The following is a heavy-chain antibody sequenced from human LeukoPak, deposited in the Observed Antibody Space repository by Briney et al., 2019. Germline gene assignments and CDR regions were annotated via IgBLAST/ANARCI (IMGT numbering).Heavy chain of an antibody. V-gene: IGHV3-23*01. CDR2: ISGSGGST. D-gene: IGHD2-2*01. Sequence: TLSCPASGLTFTSYSMGWVRHAPRRGREWVSAISGSGGSTYYADSVKGRVTISRDNSKSTLYLQMNSLRAEDTAVYYCAAGYCSSTSCPGYYYGMDVWGQGTTVTVSS. J-gene: IGHJ6*02. CDR3: AAGYCSSTSCPGYYYGMDV. CDR1: GLTFTSYS.